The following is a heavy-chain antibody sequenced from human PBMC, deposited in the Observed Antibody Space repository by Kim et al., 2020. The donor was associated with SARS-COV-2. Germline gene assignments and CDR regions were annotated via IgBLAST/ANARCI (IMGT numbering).Heavy chain of an antibody. V-gene: IGHV1-69*13. CDR1: GGTFSSYA. D-gene: IGHD3-22*01. J-gene: IGHJ4*02. CDR2: IIPIFGTA. CDR3: ARDSGYYYDSSAISS. Sequence: SVKVSCKASGGTFSSYAISWVRQAPGQGLEWMGGIIPIFGTANYAQKFQGRVTITADESTSTAYMELSSLRSEDTAVYYCARDSGYYYDSSAISSWGQGTLVTVSS.